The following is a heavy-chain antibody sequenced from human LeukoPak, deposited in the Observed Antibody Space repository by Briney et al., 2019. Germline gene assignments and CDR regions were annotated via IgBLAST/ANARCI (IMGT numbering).Heavy chain of an antibody. CDR3: ARDLGFDI. Sequence: GGSLRLSCAASGFTFSSYAMHWVRQAPGKGLEWVAVISYDGSNKYYADSVKGRFTISRDNSKNTLYLQINSLRAEDTAVYYCARDLGFDIWGQGTMVTVSS. J-gene: IGHJ3*02. CDR1: GFTFSSYA. V-gene: IGHV3-30-3*01. D-gene: IGHD3-16*01. CDR2: ISYDGSNK.